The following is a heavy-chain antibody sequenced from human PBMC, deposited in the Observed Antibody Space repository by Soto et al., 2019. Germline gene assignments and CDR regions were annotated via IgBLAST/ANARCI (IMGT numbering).Heavy chain of an antibody. CDR1: GYTFTSYG. Sequence: ASVKVSCKASGYTFTSYGISWVRQAPGQGLEWMGWISAYNGNTNYAQKLQGRVTMTTDTSTSTAYMELRSLRSDDTAVYYCARVGSSSWYHGDWLDPWGQGTLVTVSS. J-gene: IGHJ5*02. CDR2: ISAYNGNT. V-gene: IGHV1-18*01. CDR3: ARVGSSSWYHGDWLDP. D-gene: IGHD6-13*01.